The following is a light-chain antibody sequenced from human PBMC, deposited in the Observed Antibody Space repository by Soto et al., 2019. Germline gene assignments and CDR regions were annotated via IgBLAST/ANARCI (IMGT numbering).Light chain of an antibody. Sequence: EIVLTQSPAALSLSPGGRATLSCRVSQSINIYLAWYQQKLGQAPRLLIYDASIRATGIPARFSGSGSGTDFTLTISALEPDDFGDYYCQQRYSWPLNFGGGTKVEIK. CDR1: QSINIY. CDR3: QQRYSWPLN. J-gene: IGKJ4*01. CDR2: DAS. V-gene: IGKV3-11*01.